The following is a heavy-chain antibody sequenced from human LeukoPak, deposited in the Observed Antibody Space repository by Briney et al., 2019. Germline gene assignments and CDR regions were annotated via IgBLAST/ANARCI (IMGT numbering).Heavy chain of an antibody. D-gene: IGHD2/OR15-2a*01. CDR1: GFTFNNYG. J-gene: IGHJ4*02. Sequence: PGGSLRLSCAASGFTFNNYGMHWVRQAPGKGLEWLAFIRYDGSNTYYADSVKGRFTVSRDDSKNTPYLQMNSLRGDDTAVYYCAKDGTSYYYIYYWGQGTLVTVSS. CDR2: IRYDGSNT. CDR3: AKDGTSYYYIYY. V-gene: IGHV3-30*02.